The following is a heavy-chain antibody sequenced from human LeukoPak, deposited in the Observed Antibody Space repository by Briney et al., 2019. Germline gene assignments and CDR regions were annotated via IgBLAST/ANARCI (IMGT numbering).Heavy chain of an antibody. Sequence: SETLSLTCTISGGSISSSLYFWGWIRQPPGKGLEWIGSIDYTGSTYYNPSLKSRVSISVDTSKNQFSLKLSSVTAADTAIYYCATLERADSSWYGSFDSWGQGTLVTVSS. CDR3: ATLERADSSWYGSFDS. CDR2: IDYTGST. CDR1: GGSISSSLYF. D-gene: IGHD6-13*01. V-gene: IGHV4-39*01. J-gene: IGHJ4*02.